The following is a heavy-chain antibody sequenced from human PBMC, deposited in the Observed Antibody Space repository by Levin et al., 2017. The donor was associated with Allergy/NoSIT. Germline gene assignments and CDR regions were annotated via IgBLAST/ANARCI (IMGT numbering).Heavy chain of an antibody. Sequence: HPGGSLRLSCAASGFTFSSYGMHWVRQAPGKGLEWVAVISYDGSNKYYADSVKGRFTISRDNSKNTLYLQMNSLRAEDTAVYYCAKDRPKDVWGAYDYWGQGTLVTVSS. J-gene: IGHJ4*02. V-gene: IGHV3-30*18. CDR2: ISYDGSNK. CDR3: AKDRPKDVWGAYDY. CDR1: GFTFSSYG. D-gene: IGHD3-16*01.